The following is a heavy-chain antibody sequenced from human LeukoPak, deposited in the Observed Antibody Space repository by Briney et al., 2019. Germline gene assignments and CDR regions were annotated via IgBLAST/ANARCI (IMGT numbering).Heavy chain of an antibody. D-gene: IGHD3-16*02. V-gene: IGHV3-21*01. CDR1: AFSFRSYS. Sequence: PGGSLTLTRAASAFSFRSYSMNWVRQAPGKGLEWVSSISSDSSYIYYADSVKGRFTISKDNAKNSLYLQMNSLRAEDTAVYYCASPRGASRYFECWGQGTLVTVSS. CDR2: ISSDSSYI. CDR3: ASPRGASRYFEC. J-gene: IGHJ4*02.